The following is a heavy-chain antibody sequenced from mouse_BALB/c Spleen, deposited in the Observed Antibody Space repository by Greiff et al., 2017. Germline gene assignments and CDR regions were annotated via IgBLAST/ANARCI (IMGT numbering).Heavy chain of an antibody. CDR2: ISYSGST. J-gene: IGHJ4*01. V-gene: IGHV3-2*02. CDR1: GYSITSDYA. Sequence: DVKLVESGPGLVKPSQSLSLTCTVTGYSITSDYAWNWIRQFPGNKLEWMGYISYSGSTSYNPSLKSRISITRDTSKNQFFLQLNSVTTEDTATYYCARSPYGNYLRLYAMDYWGQGTSVTVSS. CDR3: ARSPYGNYLRLYAMDY. D-gene: IGHD2-1*01.